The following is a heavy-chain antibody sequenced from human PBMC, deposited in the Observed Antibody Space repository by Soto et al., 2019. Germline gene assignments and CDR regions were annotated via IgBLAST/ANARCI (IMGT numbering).Heavy chain of an antibody. CDR1: GFTFSSYW. J-gene: IGHJ6*02. V-gene: IGHV3-7*05. CDR3: ARDRVAVAVNYYYYGMDV. CDR2: IKQDGSEK. Sequence: GESLKISCAASGFTFSSYWMSWVRQAPGKGLEWVANIKQDGSEKYYVDSVKGRFTISRDNAKNSLYLQMNSLRAEDTAVYYCARDRVAVAVNYYYYGMDVWGQGTTVTVSS. D-gene: IGHD6-19*01.